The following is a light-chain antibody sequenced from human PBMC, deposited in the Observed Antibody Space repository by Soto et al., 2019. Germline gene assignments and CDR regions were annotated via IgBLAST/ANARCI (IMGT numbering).Light chain of an antibody. Sequence: DIQMTQSPTTLSASVGDRVIITCRASQRMSAWLAWYQQKPGKAPQLLIYDASSWENGVPSRFSGSGSGTEFTLTISSLQPDDFATYYCQQYDTYPSTFGQGTKVDIK. V-gene: IGKV1-5*01. CDR1: QRMSAW. CDR2: DAS. CDR3: QQYDTYPST. J-gene: IGKJ1*01.